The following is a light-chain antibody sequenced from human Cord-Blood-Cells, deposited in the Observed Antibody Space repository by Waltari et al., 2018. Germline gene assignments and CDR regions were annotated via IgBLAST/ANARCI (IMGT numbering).Light chain of an antibody. V-gene: IGKV4-1*01. CDR3: QQYYSTPFT. CDR1: PSVLYSSNNKNY. CDR2: WAS. J-gene: IGKJ3*01. Sequence: DIVITHLPDSLAVSLGERATINCKSGPSVLYSSNNKNYLAWYQQKPGQPPKLLIYWASTRESGVPDRFSGSGSGTDFTLTISSLQAEDVAVYYCQQYYSTPFTFGPGTKVDIK.